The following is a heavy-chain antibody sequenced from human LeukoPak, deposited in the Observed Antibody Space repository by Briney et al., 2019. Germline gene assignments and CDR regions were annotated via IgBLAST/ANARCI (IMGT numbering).Heavy chain of an antibody. Sequence: GASVKVSCKASGYTFTSYGISWVRQAPGQGLEWMGWISAYNGNTNYAQKLQGRVTMTTDTSTSTAYMELRSLRSDDTAVYYCARDLYGRITIFGAPYYFDYWGQGTLVTVSS. CDR3: ARDLYGRITIFGAPYYFDY. D-gene: IGHD3-3*01. CDR1: GYTFTSYG. V-gene: IGHV1-18*01. CDR2: ISAYNGNT. J-gene: IGHJ4*02.